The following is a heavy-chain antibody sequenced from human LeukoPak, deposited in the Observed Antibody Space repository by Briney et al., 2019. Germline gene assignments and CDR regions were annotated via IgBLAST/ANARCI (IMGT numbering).Heavy chain of an antibody. V-gene: IGHV4-34*01. J-gene: IGHJ6*03. Sequence: PSETLSLTCAVYGGSFSGYYWSWIRQPPGKGLEWIGEINHSGSTNYNPSLKSRVTISVDTSKNQFSLKLSSVTAADTAVYYCARRGIEWLAYYYYYYMDVWGKGTTVTISS. D-gene: IGHD6-19*01. CDR3: ARRGIEWLAYYYYYYMDV. CDR2: INHSGST. CDR1: GGSFSGYY.